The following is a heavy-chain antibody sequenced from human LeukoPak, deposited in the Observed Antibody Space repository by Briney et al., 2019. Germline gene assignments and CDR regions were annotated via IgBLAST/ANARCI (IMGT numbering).Heavy chain of an antibody. D-gene: IGHD2-2*01. J-gene: IGHJ4*02. CDR2: VTGSSTNT. CDR1: GFTFSSYA. CDR3: AKDRSSTTSCSNY. V-gene: IGHV3-23*01. Sequence: GGSLRLSCAASGFTFSSYAMTWVRQAPGKGLEWVSAVTGSSTNTYYADSVKGRFTISRDNSKNMLYLEMNSLRVEDTAIYCCAKDRSSTTSCSNYWGRGTLVTVSS.